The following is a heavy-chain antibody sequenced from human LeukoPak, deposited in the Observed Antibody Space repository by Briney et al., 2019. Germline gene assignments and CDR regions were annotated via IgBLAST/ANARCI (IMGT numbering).Heavy chain of an antibody. CDR3: ARGARKGDDCGGFFDY. J-gene: IGHJ4*02. D-gene: IGHD4-23*01. V-gene: IGHV3-30*04. CDR1: GFTFTNYA. Sequence: GGSLRLSCAASGFTFTNYAIHWVRQAPGKGLEWVAVISYDGSNKYYADSVKGRFTISRDNSKNTLYLQMNSLRAEDTAVYYCARGARKGDDCGGFFDYWGQGTLVTVSS. CDR2: ISYDGSNK.